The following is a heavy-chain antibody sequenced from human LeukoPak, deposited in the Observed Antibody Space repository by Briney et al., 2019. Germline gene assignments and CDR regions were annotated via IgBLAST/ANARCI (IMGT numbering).Heavy chain of an antibody. V-gene: IGHV3-74*01. CDR1: GFTFSSYW. J-gene: IGHJ4*02. D-gene: IGHD3-10*01. CDR2: INSDGSST. Sequence: GGSLRLSCAASGFTFSSYWMHWVRPAPGKGLVWVSRINSDGSSTSYADSVKGRFTISRDNAKNALYLQMNSLRGEGTGVDYCARGVTPLYWGQATLVTVCS. CDR3: ARGVTPLY.